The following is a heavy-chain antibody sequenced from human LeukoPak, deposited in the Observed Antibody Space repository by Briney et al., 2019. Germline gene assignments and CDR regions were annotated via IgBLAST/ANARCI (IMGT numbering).Heavy chain of an antibody. Sequence: PGGSLRLSCAASGFTFSSYAMSWVRQAPGKGLEWVSAISGSGGSTYYADSVKGRSTISRDNSKNTLYLQMNSLRAEDAAVYYCAKVFRGIQLPKDYWGQGTLVTVSS. D-gene: IGHD5-18*01. CDR3: AKVFRGIQLPKDY. J-gene: IGHJ4*02. CDR2: ISGSGGST. V-gene: IGHV3-23*01. CDR1: GFTFSSYA.